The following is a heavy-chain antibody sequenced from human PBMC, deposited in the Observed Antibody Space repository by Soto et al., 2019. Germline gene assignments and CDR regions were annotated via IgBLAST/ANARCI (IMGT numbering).Heavy chain of an antibody. CDR1: GGTFSSYA. D-gene: IGHD6-6*01. V-gene: IGHV1-69*12. CDR3: ARSSSRSSSSKRGMQYYFDY. Sequence: QVQLVQSGAEVKKPGSSVKVSCKASGGTFSSYAISWVRQAPGQGLEWMGGIIPIFGTTNYAQKFQGRVRVTADDSTSTAYMELSSLRSEDTAVYYCARSSSRSSSSKRGMQYYFDYWGQGTLVTVSS. CDR2: IIPIFGTT. J-gene: IGHJ4*02.